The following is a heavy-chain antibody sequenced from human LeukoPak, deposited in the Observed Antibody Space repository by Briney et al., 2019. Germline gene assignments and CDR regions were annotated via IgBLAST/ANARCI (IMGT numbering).Heavy chain of an antibody. J-gene: IGHJ3*02. CDR3: ARGRAFDI. V-gene: IGHV4-38-2*02. CDR1: GYSISSGYY. Sequence: SETLSLTCTVSGYSISSGYYWGWIRQPPGKGLEWIGSIYHSGSTYYNPSLKSRVTISVDTSKNQFSLKLSSVTAADTAVYYCARGRAFDIWGQGTMVTVSS. CDR2: IYHSGST.